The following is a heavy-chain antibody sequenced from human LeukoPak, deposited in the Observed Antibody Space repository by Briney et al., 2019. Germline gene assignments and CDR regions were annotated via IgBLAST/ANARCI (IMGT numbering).Heavy chain of an antibody. Sequence: SETLSLTCTVSGGSISSYYWSWIRQPPGKGLEWIGYIYYSGSTNYNPSLKSRVTISVDTSKNQFSLKLSSVTAADTAAYYCAGAVAGTQEDYWGQGTLVTVSS. J-gene: IGHJ4*02. D-gene: IGHD6-19*01. CDR2: IYYSGST. CDR3: AGAVAGTQEDY. CDR1: GGSISSYY. V-gene: IGHV4-59*01.